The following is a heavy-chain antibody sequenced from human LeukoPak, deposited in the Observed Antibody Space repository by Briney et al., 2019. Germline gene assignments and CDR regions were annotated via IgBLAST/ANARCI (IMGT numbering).Heavy chain of an antibody. CDR1: GFTFSSYA. D-gene: IGHD4-17*01. J-gene: IGHJ4*02. Sequence: GGSLRLSCAASGFTFSSYAMSWVRQAPGKGLEWVSAINGSGGSKYYADSVNGRFTISRDNSKNTLYLQMNSLRAEDTAVYYCAKSYYGDSNYFDSWGQGTLVSVSS. CDR3: AKSYYGDSNYFDS. V-gene: IGHV3-23*01. CDR2: INGSGGSK.